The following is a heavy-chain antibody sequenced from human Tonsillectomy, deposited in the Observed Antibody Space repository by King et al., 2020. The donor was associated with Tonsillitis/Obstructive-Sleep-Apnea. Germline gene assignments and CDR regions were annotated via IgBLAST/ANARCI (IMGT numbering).Heavy chain of an antibody. Sequence: VQLVESGGGLVKPGGSLRLSCTASGFTFSDTWMTWVRQAPGKGLEWVGRIQRKIDGETTDFATPLKGRFTISRDDSKNTVDLQMSSLQTDDTAVYYCSTGFGRTDSDYWGQGTVVTVSS. D-gene: IGHD3-10*01. V-gene: IGHV3-15*01. CDR2: IQRKIDGETT. CDR3: STGFGRTDSDY. CDR1: GFTFSDTW. J-gene: IGHJ4*02.